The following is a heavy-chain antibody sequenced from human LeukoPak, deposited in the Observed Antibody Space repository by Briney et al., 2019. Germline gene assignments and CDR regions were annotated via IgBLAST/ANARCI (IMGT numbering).Heavy chain of an antibody. V-gene: IGHV3-33*06. CDR3: AKESARFSSSWSLFDY. CDR1: GFTFSSYG. CDR2: TWYDGSNK. D-gene: IGHD6-13*01. Sequence: PGRSLRLSCAASGFTFSSYGMHWVRQAPGKGLEWVAVTWYDGSNKYYADSVKGRFTISRDNSKNTLYLQMNSLRAEDTAVYYCAKESARFSSSWSLFDYWGQGTLVTVSS. J-gene: IGHJ4*02.